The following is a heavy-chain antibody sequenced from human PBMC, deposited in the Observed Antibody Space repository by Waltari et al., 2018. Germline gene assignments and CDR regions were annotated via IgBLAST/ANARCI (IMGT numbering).Heavy chain of an antibody. D-gene: IGHD4-17*01. CDR2: IKQDGSEK. CDR3: ARGLSIRAMTMVVTIDY. CDR1: GFTFSTYW. J-gene: IGHJ4*02. V-gene: IGHV3-7*01. Sequence: EVQLVESGGDLVQPGGSLRLSCAASGFTFSTYWMSWVRQAPGKGLEWVANIKQDGSEKYYVDSVKGRFTISRDNAKNSLYLQMNSLRDEDTAVYYCARGLSIRAMTMVVTIDYWGQGTLVTVSS.